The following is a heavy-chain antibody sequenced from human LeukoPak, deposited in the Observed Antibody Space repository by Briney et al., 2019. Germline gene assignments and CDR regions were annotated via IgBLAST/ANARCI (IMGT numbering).Heavy chain of an antibody. J-gene: IGHJ4*02. CDR3: ARLDSSGYYVDY. CDR1: GGSISTYS. CDR2: IYYSGTP. D-gene: IGHD3-22*01. Sequence: PSETLSLTCTVSGGSISTYSWSWIRQPPGKGLEGIGYIYYSGTPNYNSSLKSRVTISVDTSKNQFSLKLSSVTAADTAVYYCARLDSSGYYVDYWGQGTLVTVSS. V-gene: IGHV4-59*08.